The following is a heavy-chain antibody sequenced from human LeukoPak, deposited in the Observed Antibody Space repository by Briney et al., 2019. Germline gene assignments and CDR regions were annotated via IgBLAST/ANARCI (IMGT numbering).Heavy chain of an antibody. J-gene: IGHJ4*02. Sequence: GGSLRLSCAASGFTFSSYGMSWVRQTPGKGLEWVSGISGSGGSTYYADSVKGRFTISRDNSKNTLYLQMSSLRAEDTAVYYCAKDDRTSGWDAPFDYWGQGTLVTASS. CDR1: GFTFSSYG. D-gene: IGHD6-19*01. CDR2: ISGSGGST. V-gene: IGHV3-23*01. CDR3: AKDDRTSGWDAPFDY.